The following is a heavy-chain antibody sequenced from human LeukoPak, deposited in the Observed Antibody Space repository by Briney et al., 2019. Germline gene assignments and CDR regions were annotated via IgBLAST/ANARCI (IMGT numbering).Heavy chain of an antibody. J-gene: IGHJ4*02. CDR3: ASFRGVRLYYYDSSGYWPT. CDR1: GYTFTSYD. Sequence: GASVKVSCKASGYTFTSYDINWVRQATGQGLEWMGWMNPNSGNTGYAQKFQGRVTITRNASISTAYMELSSLRSEDTAVYYYASFRGVRLYYYDSSGYWPTWGQGTLVTVSS. D-gene: IGHD3-22*01. V-gene: IGHV1-8*03. CDR2: MNPNSGNT.